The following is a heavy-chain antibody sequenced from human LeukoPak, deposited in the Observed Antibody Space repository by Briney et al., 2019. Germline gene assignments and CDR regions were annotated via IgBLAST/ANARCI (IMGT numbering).Heavy chain of an antibody. Sequence: PSETLSLTCAVYGGSFSGYYWSWIRQPPGKGLEWIGEINHSGSTNYNPSLKSRVTISVDTSKNQSSLKLSSVTAADTAVYYCASESTRNWFDPWGQGTLVTVSS. V-gene: IGHV4-34*01. J-gene: IGHJ5*02. CDR2: INHSGST. CDR3: ASESTRNWFDP. CDR1: GGSFSGYY.